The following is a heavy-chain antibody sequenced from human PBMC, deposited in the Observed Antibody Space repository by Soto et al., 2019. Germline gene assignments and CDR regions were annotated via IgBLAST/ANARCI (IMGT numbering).Heavy chain of an antibody. CDR3: ARDIESVTAKHFFYYYAMDV. J-gene: IGHJ6*02. V-gene: IGHV1-18*01. D-gene: IGHD2-8*01. CDR2: VSANNGHT. Sequence: ASVKVSCKASGFTFSNYGLNWVRQAPGQGLEWMGWVSANNGHTNYAQNLRGRVSMTTDTSTSTAYMELRGLTFDDTAVYYCARDIESVTAKHFFYYYAMDVWGQGTTVTVSS. CDR1: GFTFSNYG.